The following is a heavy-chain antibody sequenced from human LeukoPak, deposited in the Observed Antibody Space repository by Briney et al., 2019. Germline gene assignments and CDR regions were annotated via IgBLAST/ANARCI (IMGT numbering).Heavy chain of an antibody. V-gene: IGHV4-39*01. CDR3: ASWCYYDSSGYWDAFDI. CDR2: IYYSGST. D-gene: IGHD3-22*01. CDR1: GGSISSSSYY. Sequence: SETLSLTCTVSGGSISSSSYYWGWIRQPPGKGLEWIGSIYYSGSTYYNPSLKSRVTISVDTSKNQFSLKLSSVTAADTAVYYCASWCYYDSSGYWDAFDIWGQGTMVTVSS. J-gene: IGHJ3*02.